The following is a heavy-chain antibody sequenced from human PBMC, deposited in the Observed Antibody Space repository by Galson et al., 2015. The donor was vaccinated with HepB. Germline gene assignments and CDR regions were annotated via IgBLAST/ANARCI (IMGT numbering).Heavy chain of an antibody. V-gene: IGHV3-73*01. Sequence: SLRLSCAASGFTFSGSAMHWVRQASGKGLEWVGRIRSKANSYATAYAASVKGRFTISRDDSKNTAYLQMNSLKTEDTAVYYCTSRSYPKDNYYYYYMDVWGKGTTVTVSS. CDR2: IRSKANSYAT. J-gene: IGHJ6*03. CDR3: TSRSYPKDNYYYYYMDV. D-gene: IGHD3-10*01. CDR1: GFTFSGSA.